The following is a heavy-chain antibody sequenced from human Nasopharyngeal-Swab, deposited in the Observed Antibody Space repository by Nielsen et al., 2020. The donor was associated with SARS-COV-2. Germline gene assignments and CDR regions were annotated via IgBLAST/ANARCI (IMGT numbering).Heavy chain of an antibody. D-gene: IGHD3-10*01. V-gene: IGHV1-2*04. Sequence: ASVKVSCKASGYTFTGYYMHWVRQAPGQGLEWMGWINPNSGGTNYAQKFQGWVTMTRDMSISTAYMELSRLRSDDTAVYYCARGGVLLWFGELLKPIYYYYYGMDVWGQGTTVTVSS. J-gene: IGHJ6*02. CDR3: ARGGVLLWFGELLKPIYYYYYGMDV. CDR2: INPNSGGT. CDR1: GYTFTGYY.